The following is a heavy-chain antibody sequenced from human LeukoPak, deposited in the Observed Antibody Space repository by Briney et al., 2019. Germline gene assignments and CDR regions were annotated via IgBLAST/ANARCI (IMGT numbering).Heavy chain of an antibody. CDR1: GFTFSNYG. J-gene: IGHJ4*02. V-gene: IGHV3-30*18. CDR2: ISSVGSDK. Sequence: GGSLRLSCAASGFTFSNYGMHWVRQAPGKGLEWVAIISSVGSDKYYADSVKGRFTISRDNSKNTQYLQMNSLRAEDTAVYYCAKDGLGFSGWADYWGQGTLVTVSS. D-gene: IGHD6-19*01. CDR3: AKDGLGFSGWADY.